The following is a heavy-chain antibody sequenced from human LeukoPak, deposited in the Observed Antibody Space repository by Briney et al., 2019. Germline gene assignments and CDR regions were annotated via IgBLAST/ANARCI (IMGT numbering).Heavy chain of an antibody. CDR2: ISAYNGNT. J-gene: IGHJ6*03. V-gene: IGHV1-18*01. CDR1: GYTFTSYG. Sequence: ASVKVSCEASGYTFTSYGISWVRQAPGQGLEWMGWISAYNGNTNYAQKLQGRVTMTTDTSTSTAYMELRSLRSDDTAVYYCARDGGTYCSSTSCYTPHDYYYYYMDVWGKGTTVTVSS. D-gene: IGHD2-2*02. CDR3: ARDGGTYCSSTSCYTPHDYYYYYMDV.